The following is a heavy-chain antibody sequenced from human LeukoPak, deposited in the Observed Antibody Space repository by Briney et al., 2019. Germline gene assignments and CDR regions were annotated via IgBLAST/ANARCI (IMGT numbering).Heavy chain of an antibody. CDR1: GGSISSGGYS. CDR2: IYHSGST. J-gene: IGHJ5*02. D-gene: IGHD3-10*01. CDR3: ARDAYYGSGSSGWFDP. Sequence: PSQTLSLTCAVSGGSISSGGYSWSWIRQPPGKGVEWIGYIYHSGSTYYNPSLKSRVTISVDRSKNQFSLKLSSVTAADTAVYYCARDAYYGSGSSGWFDPWGQGTLVTVSS. V-gene: IGHV4-30-2*01.